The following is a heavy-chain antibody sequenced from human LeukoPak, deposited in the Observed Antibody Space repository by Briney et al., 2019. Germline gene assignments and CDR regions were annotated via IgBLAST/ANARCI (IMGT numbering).Heavy chain of an antibody. Sequence: ASVRVSCKASGYTFTDYYMHWLRQAPGQGLEWMGWINPNSGSTNYAQKFQGRVTMTRDTSISTAYMDLSRLTSDDTAVYYCARILTVENVEYDSRGQGTLVTVSS. CDR3: ARILTVENVEYDS. V-gene: IGHV1-2*02. CDR1: GYTFTDYY. J-gene: IGHJ5*01. D-gene: IGHD4-23*01. CDR2: INPNSGST.